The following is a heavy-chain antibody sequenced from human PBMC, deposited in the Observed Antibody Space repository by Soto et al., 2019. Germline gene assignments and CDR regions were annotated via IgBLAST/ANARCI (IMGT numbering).Heavy chain of an antibody. Sequence: ASVKVSCKVSGYTLTELSMHWVRQAPGKGLERMGGFDPEDGETIYAQKFQGRVTMTEDTSTDTAYMELSSLRSEDTAVYYCVTEGNYDYIWGSYRNWGQGTLVTVSS. J-gene: IGHJ4*02. V-gene: IGHV1-24*01. CDR2: FDPEDGET. D-gene: IGHD3-16*02. CDR3: VTEGNYDYIWGSYRN. CDR1: GYTLTELS.